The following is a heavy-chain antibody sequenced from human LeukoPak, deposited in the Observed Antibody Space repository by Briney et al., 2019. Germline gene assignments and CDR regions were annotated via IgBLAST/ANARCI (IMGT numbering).Heavy chain of an antibody. Sequence: PGGSLRLSCAASGFTFSTYAMSWVRQAPGKGLEWVSLIGGSDGRTRYADSVKGRFTISRDNPKNTLYLEMNSLRAEDTAVYYCAKDSSSYDWGYMDVWGKGTTVTISS. CDR1: GFTFSTYA. CDR3: AKDSSSYDWGYMDV. V-gene: IGHV3-23*01. J-gene: IGHJ6*03. D-gene: IGHD3-22*01. CDR2: IGGSDGRT.